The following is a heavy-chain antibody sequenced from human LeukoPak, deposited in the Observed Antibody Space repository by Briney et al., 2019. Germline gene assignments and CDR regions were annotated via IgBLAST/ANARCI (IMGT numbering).Heavy chain of an antibody. V-gene: IGHV1-24*01. J-gene: IGHJ4*02. D-gene: IGHD3-22*01. CDR3: ATVRYIDSSGHLDLDY. Sequence: ASVKVSCKVSGYTLTELSVHWVRQAPGKGLEWMGGFDPEDGETIYAQKFQGRVTMTEDTSTDTAYMELSSLRSEDTAVYYCATVRYIDSSGHLDLDYWGQGTLVTVSP. CDR1: GYTLTELS. CDR2: FDPEDGET.